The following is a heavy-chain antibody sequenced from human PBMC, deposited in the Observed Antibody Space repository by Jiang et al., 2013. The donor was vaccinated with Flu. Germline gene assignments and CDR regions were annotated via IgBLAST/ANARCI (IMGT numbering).Heavy chain of an antibody. Sequence: GAEVKKPGASVKVSCKASGYTFTSYGISWVRQAPGQGLEWMGWISAYNGNTNYAQKLQGRVTMTTDTSTSTAYMELRSLRSDDTAVYYCARVLRGLSSGYYPLFDYWGQGTLVTVSS. CDR2: ISAYNGNT. CDR1: GYTFTSYG. V-gene: IGHV1-18*01. CDR3: ARVLRGLSSGYYPLFDY. D-gene: IGHD3-22*01. J-gene: IGHJ4*02.